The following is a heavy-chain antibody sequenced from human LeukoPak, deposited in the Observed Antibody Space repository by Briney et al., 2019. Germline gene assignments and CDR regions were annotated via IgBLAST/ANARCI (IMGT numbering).Heavy chain of an antibody. V-gene: IGHV1-18*01. D-gene: IGHD2-15*01. CDR1: GYTFTSSG. J-gene: IGHJ5*02. CDR2: ISAYNGNT. CDR3: ARDILVVVVAGRRFDP. Sequence: ASVKVSCKAFGYTFTSSGISWVRQAPGQGLEWRGWISAYNGNTNYAQKLQGRVTMTTDTSTSTAYMGLRSLRSEDTAVYYCARDILVVVVAGRRFDPWGQGTLVTVSS.